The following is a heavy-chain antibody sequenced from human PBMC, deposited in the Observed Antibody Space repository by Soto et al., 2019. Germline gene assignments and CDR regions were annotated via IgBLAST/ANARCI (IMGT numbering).Heavy chain of an antibody. CDR2: IVVGSGNT. CDR1: GFTFTSSA. V-gene: IGHV1-58*02. D-gene: IGHD6-25*01. Sequence: SVKVSCKASGFTFTSSAMQWVRQARGQRLEWIGWIVVGSGNTNYAQKFQERVTITRDMSTSTAYMELSSLRSEDTAVYYCAALEVGYLFMDVWGQGTTVTVSS. J-gene: IGHJ6*02. CDR3: AALEVGYLFMDV.